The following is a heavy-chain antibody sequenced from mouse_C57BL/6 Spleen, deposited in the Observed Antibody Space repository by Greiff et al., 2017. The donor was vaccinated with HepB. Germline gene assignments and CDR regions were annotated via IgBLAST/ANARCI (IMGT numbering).Heavy chain of an antibody. J-gene: IGHJ3*01. CDR1: GYTFTSYW. Sequence: VQLQQPGAELVKPGASVKLSCKASGYTFTSYWMHWVKQRPGRGLEWIGRIDPNSGGTKYNEKFKSKATLTVDKPSSTAYMQLSSLTSEDSAVYYCARAEYGNLAWFAYWGQGTLVTVSA. V-gene: IGHV1-72*01. CDR3: ARAEYGNLAWFAY. CDR2: IDPNSGGT. D-gene: IGHD2-1*01.